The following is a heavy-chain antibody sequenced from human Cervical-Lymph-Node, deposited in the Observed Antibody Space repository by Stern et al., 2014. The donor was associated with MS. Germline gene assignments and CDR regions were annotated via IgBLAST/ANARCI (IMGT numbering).Heavy chain of an antibody. V-gene: IGHV1-18*01. D-gene: IGHD2-21*01. CDR3: ARHSVKSTSNFDY. J-gene: IGHJ4*02. CDR1: GYTFTSYG. Sequence: VQLVQSGPEMKKPGASVKVSCKALGYTFTSYGISWVRQAPGQGLEWMGWISGYNGDTKYAQKFQGRVTMPTDTSTSTAYMELRSLRSDDTAVYYCARHSVKSTSNFDYWGQGTQVTVSS. CDR2: ISGYNGDT.